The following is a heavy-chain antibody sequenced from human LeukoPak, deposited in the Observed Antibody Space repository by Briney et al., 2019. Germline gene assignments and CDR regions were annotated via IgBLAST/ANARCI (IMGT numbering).Heavy chain of an antibody. J-gene: IGHJ4*02. Sequence: GASLRLSCVASGFTFSNYAMSWVRQAPGKRLEWVSAATGSGGSTYYADSVKGRFTISRDNSRNTLFLQMNSLRAEDTAVYYCAKWGDFDILTGYYVSDFWGQGTLVTVSS. D-gene: IGHD3-9*01. CDR3: AKWGDFDILTGYYVSDF. CDR2: ATGSGGST. V-gene: IGHV3-23*01. CDR1: GFTFSNYA.